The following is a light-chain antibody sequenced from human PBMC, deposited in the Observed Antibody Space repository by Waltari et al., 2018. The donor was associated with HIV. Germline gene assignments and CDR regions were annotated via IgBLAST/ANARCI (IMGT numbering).Light chain of an antibody. CDR2: AVS. J-gene: IGKJ4*01. Sequence: DTQMTQSPSSLSASFGARVTLTCRATQHIGAWLAWYQQRPGKAPKSLIHAVSNLQKGAPSRFSGSGSGTDFNLTINGLQSEDFAIYYCQQYASFPPSFGGGTKIEI. V-gene: IGKV1D-16*01. CDR1: QHIGAW. CDR3: QQYASFPPS.